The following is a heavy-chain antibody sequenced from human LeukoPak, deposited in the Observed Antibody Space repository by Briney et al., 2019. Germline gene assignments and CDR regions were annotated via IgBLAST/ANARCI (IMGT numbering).Heavy chain of an antibody. CDR1: GFTFSSYS. Sequence: GGSLRLSCAVSGFTFSSYSMNWVRQAPGKGLEWVPYISSSSSTIYYADSVKGRFTISRDNAKNSLYLQMNSLRDEDTAVYYCARVYYDSSGYYYFDYWGQGTLVTVSS. CDR2: ISSSSSTI. J-gene: IGHJ4*02. D-gene: IGHD3-22*01. CDR3: ARVYYDSSGYYYFDY. V-gene: IGHV3-48*02.